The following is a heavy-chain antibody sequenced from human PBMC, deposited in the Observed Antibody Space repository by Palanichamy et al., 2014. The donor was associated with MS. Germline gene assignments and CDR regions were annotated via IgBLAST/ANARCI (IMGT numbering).Heavy chain of an antibody. V-gene: IGHV3-33*01. CDR1: GFTFSSYG. D-gene: IGHD2-15*01. CDR2: IWYDGSKS. CDR3: ARDGYSFNGDYDVLH. Sequence: QVQLVESGGGVVQPGRSLRLSCAASGFTFSSYGMHWVRQAPGKGLEWVAIIWYDGSKSYYADSVKGRFTISRDNSKNTLYLQMNSLRVEDTAVYYCARDGYSFNGDYDVLHWGQGTLVTVSS. J-gene: IGHJ1*01.